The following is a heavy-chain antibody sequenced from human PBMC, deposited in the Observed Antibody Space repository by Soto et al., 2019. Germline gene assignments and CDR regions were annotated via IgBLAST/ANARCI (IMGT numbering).Heavy chain of an antibody. V-gene: IGHV4-39*01. Sequence: SETLSLTCTVSGGSISSSSYYWGWIRQPPGKGLEWIGSIYYSGSTYYNPSLKSRVTIPVDTSKNQFSLKLSSVTAADTAVYYCAKTKTTVGFGYFDYWGQGTLVTVSS. CDR2: IYYSGST. CDR1: GGSISSSSYY. D-gene: IGHD4-17*01. CDR3: AKTKTTVGFGYFDY. J-gene: IGHJ4*02.